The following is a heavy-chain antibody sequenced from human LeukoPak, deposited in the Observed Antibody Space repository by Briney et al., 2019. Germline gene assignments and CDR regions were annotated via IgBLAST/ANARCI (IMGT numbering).Heavy chain of an antibody. CDR1: GGTFSSYA. CDR3: ARDWSGYSYGYYFDY. Sequence: ASVKVSCKASGGTFSSYAISWVRQAPGQGLEWMGRIIPIFGTANYAQKFQGRVTITTDESTSTAYMELSSLRSEDTAVYYCARDWSGYSYGYYFDYWGQGTLATVSS. CDR2: IIPIFGTA. J-gene: IGHJ4*02. V-gene: IGHV1-69*05. D-gene: IGHD5-18*01.